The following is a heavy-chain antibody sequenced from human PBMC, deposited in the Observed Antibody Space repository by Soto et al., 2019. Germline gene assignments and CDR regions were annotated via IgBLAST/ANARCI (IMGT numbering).Heavy chain of an antibody. D-gene: IGHD6-19*01. CDR3: ARVGMVGTVLGSWFDP. CDR2: IYTTGST. CDR1: GGSISIYY. J-gene: IGHJ5*02. V-gene: IGHV4-4*07. Sequence: PSETLSLTCTVSGGSISIYYWSWIRQPAGKGLEWIGRIYTTGSTNYNPSLKSRVTMSVDTSKNHFSLKLRSVTAADTAVYYCARVGMVGTVLGSWFDPWGQGALVTVPS.